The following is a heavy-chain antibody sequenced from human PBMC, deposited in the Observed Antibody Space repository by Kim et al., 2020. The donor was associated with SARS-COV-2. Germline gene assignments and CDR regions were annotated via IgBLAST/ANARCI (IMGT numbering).Heavy chain of an antibody. V-gene: IGHV1-69*02. CDR3: ARRCLGLSCPKGVSLDS. D-gene: IGHD2-8*01. J-gene: IGHJ4*02. Sequence: SVKVSCKASGGIFTNYPISWLRRAPGQGLEWMGRITPMLDVANYAQRFQGRVTITADKSTSTAYMELGSLTSDDTAVYYCARRCLGLSCPKGVSLDSWRQGTLITVS. CDR1: GGIFTNYP. CDR2: ITPMLDVA.